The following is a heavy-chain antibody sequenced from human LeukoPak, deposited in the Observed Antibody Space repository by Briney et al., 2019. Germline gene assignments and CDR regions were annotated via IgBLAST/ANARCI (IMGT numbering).Heavy chain of an antibody. D-gene: IGHD2-2*01. CDR2: IKADGSEK. Sequence: GGSLRLSCVASGFTFSSYWMTWVRQAPGKGLEWVANIKADGSEKYYVDSVKGRFTISRDNAKNSLHLQMDSLRAEDTAVYYCANYCSSSSCSQPFDYWGQGTLVILSS. V-gene: IGHV3-7*01. CDR3: ANYCSSSSCSQPFDY. J-gene: IGHJ4*02. CDR1: GFTFSSYW.